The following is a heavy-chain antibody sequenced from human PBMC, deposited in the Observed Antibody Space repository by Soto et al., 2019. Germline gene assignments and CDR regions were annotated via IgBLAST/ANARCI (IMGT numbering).Heavy chain of an antibody. CDR1: GFTFSSYV. D-gene: IGHD3-3*01. V-gene: IGHV3-23*01. CDR2: ISGSGGST. J-gene: IGHJ4*01. CDR3: ATVPYDFWSGYYPAVYFAC. Sequence: EVQLLESGGGLVQPGGSLRLSCAASGFTFSSYVMSWVRQAPGKGLEWVAGISGSGGSTYYADSEKGRFTISRDNSKNTLYLKRNSLRAEDTAVSYCATVPYDFWSGYYPAVYFACWGHGTVVPVSS.